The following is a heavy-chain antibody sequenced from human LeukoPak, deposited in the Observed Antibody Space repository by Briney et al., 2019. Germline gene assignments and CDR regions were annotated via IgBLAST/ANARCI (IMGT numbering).Heavy chain of an antibody. D-gene: IGHD6-13*01. V-gene: IGHV3-23*01. CDR1: GFTLSNYD. Sequence: PGGSLRLSCVASGFTLSNYDMSWVRQAPGKGLEWVSGISNSGSSTDYADSVKGRFTISRDNSENIVYLQMDSLRAEDTAVYYCARSSAWYYFDYWGQGTLVTVSS. J-gene: IGHJ4*02. CDR3: ARSSAWYYFDY. CDR2: ISNSGSST.